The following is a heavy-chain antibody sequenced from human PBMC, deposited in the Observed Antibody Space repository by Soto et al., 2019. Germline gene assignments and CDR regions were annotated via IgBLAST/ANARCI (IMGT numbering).Heavy chain of an antibody. D-gene: IGHD1-26*01. CDR3: ARFSGSSAFDY. Sequence: EVQLVESGGGLIQPGGSLRLSCAASGFTVSSNYMSWVRQAPGKGLEWVSVIYSGGSTYYADSVKGRYTISRDNSKNTLYLQINSLRAEDTAVYYCARFSGSSAFDYWGQGTLVTVSS. CDR2: IYSGGST. CDR1: GFTVSSNY. J-gene: IGHJ4*02. V-gene: IGHV3-53*01.